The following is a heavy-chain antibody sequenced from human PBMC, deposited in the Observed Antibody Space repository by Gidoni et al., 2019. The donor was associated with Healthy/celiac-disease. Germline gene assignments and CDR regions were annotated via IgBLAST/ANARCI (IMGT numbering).Heavy chain of an antibody. CDR2: ISWNSGSI. J-gene: IGHJ4*02. CDR1: GFTFEDYA. D-gene: IGHD6-6*01. V-gene: IGHV3-9*01. Sequence: EVQLVESGGGLVQPGRSLRLSCAASGFTFEDYAMHWVRQAPGKGLGWVSGISWNSGSIGYADSVKGRFTISRDNAKNSLYLQMNSLRAEDTALYYCAKDISQYSSSSGVDYWGQGTLVTVSS. CDR3: AKDISQYSSSSGVDY.